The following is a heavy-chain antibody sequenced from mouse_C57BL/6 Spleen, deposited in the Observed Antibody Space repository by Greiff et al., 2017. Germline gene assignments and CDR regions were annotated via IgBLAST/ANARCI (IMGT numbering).Heavy chain of an antibody. CDR2: ISIGNGYT. D-gene: IGHD1-1*01. CDR1: GYTFTSYG. CDR3: ARSQNYGGGARDY. V-gene: IGHV1-58*01. Sequence: VQLKQSGAELVRPGSSVKMSCKTSGYTFTSYGINWVKQRPGQGLEWIGYISIGNGYTEYNEKFKGKATLTSDTSSSTAYMQLSSLTSEDSAIYFCARSQNYGGGARDYWGQGTSVTVSS. J-gene: IGHJ4*01.